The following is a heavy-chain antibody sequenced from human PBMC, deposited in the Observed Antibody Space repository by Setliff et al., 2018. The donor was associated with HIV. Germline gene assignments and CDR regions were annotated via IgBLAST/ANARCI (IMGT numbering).Heavy chain of an antibody. J-gene: IGHJ4*02. D-gene: IGHD6-19*01. V-gene: IGHV4-38-2*01. CDR1: GYFINSGYY. CDR3: ASLPYSSGWVDY. Sequence: PSETLSLTCAVSGYFINSGYYWGWIRQPPGKGLEWIGSFSHSESTYYNPSLKSRVTILLDTSKNQFSLNLSSVTAADTAVYYCASLPYSSGWVDYWGQGTLVTVSS. CDR2: FSHSEST.